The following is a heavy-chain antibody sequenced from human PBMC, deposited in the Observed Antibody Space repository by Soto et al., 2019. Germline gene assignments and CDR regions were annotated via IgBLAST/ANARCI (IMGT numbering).Heavy chain of an antibody. D-gene: IGHD2-2*01. J-gene: IGHJ4*02. V-gene: IGHV3-23*01. Sequence: AGGSLRLSCVASGLTFSRYVMSWVRQAPGKGLGCVSTINSNGDSTYYADSVKGRFTISRDNSRNSLYLQVNSLRAEDTAVYYCARVPDLDYCSRISCLYYFDYWGQGALVTVSS. CDR2: INSNGDST. CDR3: ARVPDLDYCSRISCLYYFDY. CDR1: GLTFSRYV.